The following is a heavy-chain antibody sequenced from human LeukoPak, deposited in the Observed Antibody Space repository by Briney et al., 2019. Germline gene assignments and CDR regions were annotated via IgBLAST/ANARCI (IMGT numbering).Heavy chain of an antibody. CDR3: ARHKQYSSSWYFDY. Sequence: SETLSLTCTVSGGSISSSSYYWGLIRQPPGKGLEWIGNIYYSGSTYYNPSLKSRVTISVDTSKNQFSLKLSSVTAADTAVYYCARHKQYSSSWYFDYWGQGTLVTVSS. D-gene: IGHD6-13*01. CDR2: IYYSGST. CDR1: GGSISSSSYY. V-gene: IGHV4-39*01. J-gene: IGHJ4*02.